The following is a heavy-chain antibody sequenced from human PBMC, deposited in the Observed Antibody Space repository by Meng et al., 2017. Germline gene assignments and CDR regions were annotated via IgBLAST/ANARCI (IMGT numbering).Heavy chain of an antibody. Sequence: QVQLQESGPGLVKPSQTLSLTCTVSGCSISSGNYYWSWIRQPPGKGLEWIGYIYHSGSTYYNPSLKSRVTISVDTSKNQFSLKLNYVTAADTAVYYCARDSGVGGSYNWFDPWGQGTLVTVSS. CDR1: GCSISSGNYY. CDR2: IYHSGST. D-gene: IGHD1-26*01. J-gene: IGHJ5*02. V-gene: IGHV4-30-4*01. CDR3: ARDSGVGGSYNWFDP.